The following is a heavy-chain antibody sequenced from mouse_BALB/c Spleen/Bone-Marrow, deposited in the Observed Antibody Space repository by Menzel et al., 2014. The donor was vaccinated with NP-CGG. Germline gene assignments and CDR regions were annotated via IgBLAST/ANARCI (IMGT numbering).Heavy chain of an antibody. J-gene: IGHJ4*01. Sequence: QVQLQQSRAELAKPGASVKMSCKASGYTFTSYWMHWVKQRPGQGLEWIGYINPSTGYTVYNQKFKDKATLTADKSSSTAYMQLSSLTSEDSAVYYCARPENYDAMDYWGQGTSVTVSS. CDR2: INPSTGYT. CDR3: ARPENYDAMDY. V-gene: IGHV1-7*01. CDR1: GYTFTSYW.